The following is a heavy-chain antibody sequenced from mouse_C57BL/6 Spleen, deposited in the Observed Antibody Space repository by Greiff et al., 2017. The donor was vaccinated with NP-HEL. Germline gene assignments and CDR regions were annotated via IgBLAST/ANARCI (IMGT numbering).Heavy chain of an antibody. D-gene: IGHD2-4*01. CDR3: ARGIYYDYDPFAY. J-gene: IGHJ3*01. Sequence: VQLQQPGAELVRPGTSVKLSCKASGYTFTSYWMHWVKQRPGQGLEWIGVIDPSDSYTNYNQKFQGKATLTVDTSSSTAYMQLSSLTSEDSAVYYCARGIYYDYDPFAYWGQGTLVTVSA. CDR2: IDPSDSYT. CDR1: GYTFTSYW. V-gene: IGHV1-59*01.